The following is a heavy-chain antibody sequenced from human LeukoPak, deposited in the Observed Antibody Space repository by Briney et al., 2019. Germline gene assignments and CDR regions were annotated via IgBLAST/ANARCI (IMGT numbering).Heavy chain of an antibody. CDR1: GFTFSTYS. CDR3: AREKYSGDYYGAPKYFDY. V-gene: IGHV3-21*01. Sequence: GGSLRLSCAASGFTFSTYSMNWVRQAPGKGLEWLSSISSSGTYIYSADSVKGRFTISRDNAKNSLYLQMNSLRAEDTAVYYCAREKYSGDYYGAPKYFDYWGQGTLVTVSS. CDR2: ISSSGTYI. J-gene: IGHJ4*02. D-gene: IGHD1-26*01.